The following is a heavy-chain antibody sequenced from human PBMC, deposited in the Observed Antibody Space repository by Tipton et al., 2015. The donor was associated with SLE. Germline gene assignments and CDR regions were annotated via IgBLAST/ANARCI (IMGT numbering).Heavy chain of an antibody. J-gene: IGHJ4*02. CDR2: MSYSGST. CDR1: GGSISSDDYY. V-gene: IGHV4-31*03. Sequence: GLVKPSQTLSLTCTVSGGSISSDDYYWTWIRRHPGKGLEWIGHMSYSGSTYHNPSLKSRITISVDTSKNHFSLKLSSVTAADTAVYYCARGGVGGYDYFDHWGQGTLVTVSS. CDR3: ARGGVGGYDYFDH. D-gene: IGHD5-12*01.